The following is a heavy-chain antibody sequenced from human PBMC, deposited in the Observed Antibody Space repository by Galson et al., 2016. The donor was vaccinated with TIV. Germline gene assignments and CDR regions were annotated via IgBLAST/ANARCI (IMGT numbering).Heavy chain of an antibody. D-gene: IGHD3-9*01. J-gene: IGHJ6*02. CDR1: GGYNSSYF. Sequence: TLSLTCTVSGGYNSSYFWSWIRQPPGKGLEWIGYIYNSETTKYNPSLRSRVTISEDTAKNQFSLTLTSVTAADTAVYYCTRCWGHDNIFPGPVLWGMDVWGQGTTVTVSS. CDR2: IYNSETT. V-gene: IGHV4-59*01. CDR3: TRCWGHDNIFPGPVLWGMDV.